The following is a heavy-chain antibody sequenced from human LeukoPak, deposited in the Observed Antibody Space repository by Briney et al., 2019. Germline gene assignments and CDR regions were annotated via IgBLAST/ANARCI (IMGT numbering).Heavy chain of an antibody. Sequence: GGSLRLSCAASGFTFSSYAMSWVRQASGKGLEWVSTISGSGGGGTTYYADSVKGRFTISRDNSKNKLYLQMNSLRAEDTAVYSCAKDLYTTGWWGYFDYWGQGTLVTVSS. J-gene: IGHJ4*02. D-gene: IGHD6-19*01. CDR1: GFTFSSYA. CDR2: ISGSGGGGTT. V-gene: IGHV3-23*01. CDR3: AKDLYTTGWWGYFDY.